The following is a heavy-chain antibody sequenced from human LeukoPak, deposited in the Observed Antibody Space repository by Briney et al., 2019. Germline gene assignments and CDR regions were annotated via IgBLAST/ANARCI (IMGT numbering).Heavy chain of an antibody. CDR3: AGGNHCSSTSCYRVRWFDP. Sequence: PSETLSLTCAVYGGSFSGYYWSWIRQPPGKGLEWIGEINHSGSTNYNPSLKSRVTISVDTSKNQFSLKLSSVTAADTAVYYCAGGNHCSSTSCYRVRWFDPWGQGTLVTVSS. J-gene: IGHJ5*02. CDR1: GGSFSGYY. CDR2: INHSGST. V-gene: IGHV4-34*01. D-gene: IGHD2-2*01.